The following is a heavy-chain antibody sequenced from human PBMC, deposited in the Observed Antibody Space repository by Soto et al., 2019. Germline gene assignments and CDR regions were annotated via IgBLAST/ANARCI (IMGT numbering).Heavy chain of an antibody. J-gene: IGHJ4*02. CDR3: AYSTPVLKWGKEGD. CDR1: GFTVSTNY. Sequence: EVQVVESGGGLVQPGGSLRLSCAASGFTVSTNYMSWVRQAPGKGLEWVSVIFSGGSTYYADSVKGRFTISRDNSKNTLDLQMSSLRAEATAVYYCAYSTPVLKWGKEGDWGQGTLVTVSS. CDR2: IFSGGST. V-gene: IGHV3-66*01. D-gene: IGHD1-26*01.